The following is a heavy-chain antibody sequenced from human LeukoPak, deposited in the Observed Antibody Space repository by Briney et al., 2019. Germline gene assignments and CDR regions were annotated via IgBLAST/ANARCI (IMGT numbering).Heavy chain of an antibody. J-gene: IGHJ6*03. CDR3: ARHGFRGYSYGYLTNYYYYMDV. CDR1: GGSFSGYY. Sequence: SETLSLTCAVYGGSFSGYYWSWIRQPPGKGLEWIGEINHSGSTNYNPSLKSRVTISVDTSKNQFSLKLSSVTAADTAVYYCARHGFRGYSYGYLTNYYYYMDVWGKGTTVTISS. V-gene: IGHV4-34*01. D-gene: IGHD5-18*01. CDR2: INHSGST.